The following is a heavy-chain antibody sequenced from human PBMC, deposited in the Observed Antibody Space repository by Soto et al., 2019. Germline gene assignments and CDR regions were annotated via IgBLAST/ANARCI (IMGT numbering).Heavy chain of an antibody. Sequence: QVQLVESGGGVVQPGRSLRLSCAASGFTFSSYAMHWVRQAPGKGLEWVAVISYDGSNKYYADSVKGRFTISRDNSKNTLYLQMNSLRAEDTAVYYCARDGVRGVIIARFDYWGQGTLVTVSS. CDR1: GFTFSSYA. CDR3: ARDGVRGVIIARFDY. CDR2: ISYDGSNK. J-gene: IGHJ4*02. D-gene: IGHD3-10*01. V-gene: IGHV3-30-3*01.